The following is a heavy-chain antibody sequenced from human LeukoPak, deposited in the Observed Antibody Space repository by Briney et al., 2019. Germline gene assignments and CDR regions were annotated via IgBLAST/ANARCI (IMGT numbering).Heavy chain of an antibody. V-gene: IGHV3-48*04. CDR2: ITSSSSST. D-gene: IGHD2-15*01. CDR1: GFTFSSYS. Sequence: GALRLSCAASGFTFSSYSLNWVRQAPGKGLEWVSYITSSSSSTYYADSVKGRFTISRDNAKNSLYLQMNSLRAEDTAMYYCARDYCSGGRCYSVDYWGQGTLVTVSS. CDR3: ARDYCSGGRCYSVDY. J-gene: IGHJ4*02.